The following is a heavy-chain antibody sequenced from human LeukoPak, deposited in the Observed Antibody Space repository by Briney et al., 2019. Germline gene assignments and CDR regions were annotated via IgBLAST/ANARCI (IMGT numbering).Heavy chain of an antibody. J-gene: IGHJ4*02. V-gene: IGHV3-7*01. Sequence: GGSLRLSCLGSGFGFSNYWMTWLRQAPGEGLEWVANIKEDGSVIYYADSVKGRFTISRDNAKNSVYLQMNSLRVEDMALYYCATGRWFGEFAGSAFEDWGQGTLVTVSS. CDR2: IKEDGSVI. D-gene: IGHD3-10*01. CDR1: GFGFSNYW. CDR3: ATGRWFGEFAGSAFED.